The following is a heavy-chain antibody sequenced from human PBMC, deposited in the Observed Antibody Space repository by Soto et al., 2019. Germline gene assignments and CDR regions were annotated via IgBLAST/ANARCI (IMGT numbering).Heavy chain of an antibody. CDR1: GGTFSSYA. CDR2: IIPIFGTA. Sequence: SVKVSCKASGGTFSSYAISWVRQAPGQGLEWMGGIIPIFGTANYAQKFQGRVTITADESTSTAYMELGSLRSEDTAVYYCARSYYCSSTSCYPFDYWGQGTLVTVSS. J-gene: IGHJ4*02. D-gene: IGHD2-2*01. V-gene: IGHV1-69*13. CDR3: ARSYYCSSTSCYPFDY.